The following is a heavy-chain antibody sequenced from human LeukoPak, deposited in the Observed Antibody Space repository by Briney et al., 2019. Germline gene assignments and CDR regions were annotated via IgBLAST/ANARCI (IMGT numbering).Heavy chain of an antibody. CDR1: GFTFSSYA. Sequence: PGGSLRLSCAASGFTFSSYAMNWVRQAPGKGLEWVSTISGSGGSTDYADSVKGRFTISRDNSKNTLYLQMNSLRADDTAVYYCAKDRKMLLRYFDCFDYWGQGTLVTVSS. V-gene: IGHV3-23*01. J-gene: IGHJ4*02. D-gene: IGHD3-9*01. CDR3: AKDRKMLLRYFDCFDY. CDR2: ISGSGGST.